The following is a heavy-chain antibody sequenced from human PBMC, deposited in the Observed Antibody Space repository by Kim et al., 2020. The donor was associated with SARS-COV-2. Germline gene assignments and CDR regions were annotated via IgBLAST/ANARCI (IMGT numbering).Heavy chain of an antibody. V-gene: IGHV3-23*01. CDR1: GFSFSNYA. D-gene: IGHD3-22*01. Sequence: GGSLRLSCAASGFSFSNYATTWVRQAPGKGLEWVSTISAGGGSTYYADSVKGRFTISKDNSKNTMYLQMNRLRVDDTAKYYCAKGTGLDYYDNRGCYRWGQGTRVAVSS. J-gene: IGHJ5*02. CDR2: ISAGGGST. CDR3: AKGTGLDYYDNRGCYR.